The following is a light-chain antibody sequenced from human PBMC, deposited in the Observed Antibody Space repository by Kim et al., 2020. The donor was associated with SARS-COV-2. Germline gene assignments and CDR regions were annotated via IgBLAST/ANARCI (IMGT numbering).Light chain of an antibody. V-gene: IGKV1-39*01. CDR1: NSITNY. J-gene: IGKJ2*01. Sequence: SASVGDRVTISCRSSNSITNYLNWYHQRPGKAPSLLIFDASTLQNGVPSRFIGSGSGTDFTLTIASLQPEDFATYFCQESYSTLYTFGQGTKLEI. CDR3: QESYSTLYT. CDR2: DAS.